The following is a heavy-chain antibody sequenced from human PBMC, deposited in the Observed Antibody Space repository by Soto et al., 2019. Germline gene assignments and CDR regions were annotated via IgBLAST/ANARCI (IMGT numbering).Heavy chain of an antibody. CDR3: ARGWGYDSTDYYYAY. CDR2: IIPIFGTA. J-gene: IGHJ4*02. V-gene: IGHV1-69*01. CDR1: GGSFNRHT. D-gene: IGHD3-22*01. Sequence: QVQLAQSGAEVRKPGSSVRVSRKASGGSFNRHTISWVRQAPGQGLEWMGGIIPIFGTANHAQKFQGRVTIIADESTSTVYMELSSLRSDDTAIYYCARGWGYDSTDYYYAYWGQGTLVIVSS.